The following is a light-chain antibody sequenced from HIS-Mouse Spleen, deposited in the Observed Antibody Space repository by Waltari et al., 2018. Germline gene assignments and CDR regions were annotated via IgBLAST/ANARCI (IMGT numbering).Light chain of an antibody. J-gene: IGLJ3*02. Sequence: QSALTQPASVSGSPGQSITISCTGTSSDVGGYNYVSWYQQHPGKAPKLMLYDVRNRPSGVSNRFSGSKSGNTASLTISGLQAEDEADYYCSSYTSSSTRVFGGGTKLTVL. V-gene: IGLV2-14*03. CDR1: SSDVGGYNY. CDR2: DVR. CDR3: SSYTSSSTRV.